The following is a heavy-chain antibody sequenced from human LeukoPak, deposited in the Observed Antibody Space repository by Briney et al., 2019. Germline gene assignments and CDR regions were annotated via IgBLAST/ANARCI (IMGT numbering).Heavy chain of an antibody. CDR3: ARAGDYDCSGGSCYRTNFDY. Sequence: GGSLRLSCAASGFIFSNYNMNWVRQAPGKGLEWVSYISRGGNTIYYADSVKGRFTGSRDDAKNSLFLQMNSLRSEDTAVYYCARAGDYDCSGGSCYRTNFDYWGQGTLVTVSS. CDR2: ISRGGNTI. V-gene: IGHV3-48*01. J-gene: IGHJ4*02. CDR1: GFIFSNYN. D-gene: IGHD2-15*01.